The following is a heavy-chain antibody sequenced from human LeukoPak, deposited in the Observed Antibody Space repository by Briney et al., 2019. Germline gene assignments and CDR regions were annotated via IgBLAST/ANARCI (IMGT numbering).Heavy chain of an antibody. CDR2: SIPIFGTA. V-gene: IGHV1-69*05. CDR1: GGTFSSYA. J-gene: IGHJ6*03. CDR3: ARSAIVVVPSDYYYYMDV. D-gene: IGHD2-2*01. Sequence: ASVKVSCKASGGTFSSYAISWVRQAPGQGLEWMGGSIPIFGTADYAQKFQGRVTITTHESTSTAYMERSSLTSEDTAVYYCARSAIVVVPSDYYYYMDVWGKGTTVTVSS.